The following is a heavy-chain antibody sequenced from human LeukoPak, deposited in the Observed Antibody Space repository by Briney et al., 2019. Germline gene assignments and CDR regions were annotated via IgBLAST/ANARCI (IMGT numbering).Heavy chain of an antibody. CDR2: MNPNSGNT. Sequence: GASVKVSCKASGYTFTSYDINWVLQATGQGLEWMGWMNPNSGNTGYAQKFQGRVTMTRNTSISTAYMELSSLRSEDTAVYYCARTMVRGVISAYDYGMDVWGQGTTVTVSS. D-gene: IGHD3-10*01. CDR1: GYTFTSYD. J-gene: IGHJ6*02. V-gene: IGHV1-8*01. CDR3: ARTMVRGVISAYDYGMDV.